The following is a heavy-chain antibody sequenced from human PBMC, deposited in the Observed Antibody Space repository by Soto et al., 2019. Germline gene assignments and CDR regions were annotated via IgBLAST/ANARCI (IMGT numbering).Heavy chain of an antibody. CDR2: VNPNGGRT. CDR1: GYTFTSFY. CDR3: VRGLASGDY. J-gene: IGHJ4*02. V-gene: IGHV1-46*03. Sequence: QVQLVQSGAEVKEPGASVKISCKASGYTFTSFYIHWVRQAPGQGLEWMGIVNPNGGRTNYAQNFKGRITISRDTSTSTVYMDLSSLRSEDTAVYYCVRGLASGDYWGQGTLVTVSS. D-gene: IGHD6-6*01.